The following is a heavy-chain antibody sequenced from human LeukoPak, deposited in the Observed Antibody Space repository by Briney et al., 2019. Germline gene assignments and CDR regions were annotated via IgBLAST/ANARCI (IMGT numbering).Heavy chain of an antibody. CDR3: ARDLEARFWSGYSPFDP. Sequence: ASVKVSCKASGYTFTSYGISWVRRAPGQGLECMGWISAYNGNTNYAQKLQGRVTMTTDTSTSTAYMELRSLRSDDTAVYYCARDLEARFWSGYSPFDPWGQGTLVTVSS. CDR2: ISAYNGNT. D-gene: IGHD3-3*01. J-gene: IGHJ5*02. V-gene: IGHV1-18*01. CDR1: GYTFTSYG.